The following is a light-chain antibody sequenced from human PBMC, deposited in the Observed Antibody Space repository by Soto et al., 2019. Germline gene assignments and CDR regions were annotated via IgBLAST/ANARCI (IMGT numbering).Light chain of an antibody. V-gene: IGLV1-47*01. CDR3: ATWDDSLSGVV. J-gene: IGLJ2*01. CDR1: SSNIGSNY. CDR2: TNN. Sequence: QAVVTQPASASATPGQRITISCSGSSSNIGSNYVYWYRQLPGTAPKLLIYTNNQRPSGVPDRFSGSKSGTSASLAISGLRSEDEADYYCATWDDSLSGVVFGGGTKLTVL.